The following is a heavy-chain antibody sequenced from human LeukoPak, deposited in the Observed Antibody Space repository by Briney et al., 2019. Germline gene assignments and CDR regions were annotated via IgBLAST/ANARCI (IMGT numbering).Heavy chain of an antibody. Sequence: SETLSLTCTVSGGSISSYYWCWIRQPPGKGLEWIGYIYYSGSTNYNPSLKSRVTISVDTSKNQFSLKLSSVTAADTAVYYCARDRGYPYDASGYIPSYWGQGTLVTVSS. V-gene: IGHV4-59*01. CDR2: IYYSGST. CDR1: GGSISSYY. CDR3: ARDRGYPYDASGYIPSY. D-gene: IGHD3-22*01. J-gene: IGHJ4*02.